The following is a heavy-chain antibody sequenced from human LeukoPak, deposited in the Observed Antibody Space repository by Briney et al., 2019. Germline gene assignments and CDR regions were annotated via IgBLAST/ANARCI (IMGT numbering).Heavy chain of an antibody. J-gene: IGHJ3*02. D-gene: IGHD1-1*01. V-gene: IGHV1-69*05. CDR3: ARETLRVPGAFDI. CDR1: GGTFSSYA. Sequence: SVKVSCKASGGTFSSYAISWVRQAPGQGLEWMGGIIPIFGTANYAQKFQGRVTIITDESTSTAYMELSSLRSEDTAVYYCARETLRVPGAFDIWGQGTMVTVSS. CDR2: IIPIFGTA.